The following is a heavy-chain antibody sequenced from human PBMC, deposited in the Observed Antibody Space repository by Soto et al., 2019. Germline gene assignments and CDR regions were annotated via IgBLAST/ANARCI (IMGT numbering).Heavy chain of an antibody. D-gene: IGHD1-26*01. V-gene: IGHV4-38-2*02. CDR3: ARDPLSGSYYHYFDY. CDR1: GYSISSGYY. J-gene: IGHJ4*02. CDR2: IYHSGST. Sequence: SETLSLTCAVSGYSISSGYYWGWIRQPPGKGLGWIGSIYHSGSTYYNPSLKSRVTISVDTSKNQFSLKLSSVTAADTAVYYCARDPLSGSYYHYFDYWGQGTLVTVSS.